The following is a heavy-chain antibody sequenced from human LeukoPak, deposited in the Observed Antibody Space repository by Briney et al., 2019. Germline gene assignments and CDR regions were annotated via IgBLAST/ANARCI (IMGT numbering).Heavy chain of an antibody. V-gene: IGHV1-2*02. CDR3: AREVTMVRGVIITYWFDP. J-gene: IGHJ5*02. CDR1: GYTFTGYY. Sequence: ASVKVSCKASGYTFTGYYMHWVRQAPGQGLEWMGWINPNSGGTNYAQKFQGRFTMTRDTSISTAYVELSRLRSDDTAVYYCAREVTMVRGVIITYWFDPWGQGTLVTVSS. D-gene: IGHD3-10*01. CDR2: INPNSGGT.